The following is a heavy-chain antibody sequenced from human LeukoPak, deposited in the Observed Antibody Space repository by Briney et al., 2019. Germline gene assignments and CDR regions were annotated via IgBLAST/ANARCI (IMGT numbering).Heavy chain of an antibody. V-gene: IGHV3-48*01. Sequence: GGSLRLSCAVSGFTFSSYAMNWVRQAPGKGLEWVSYISSSSSIIYYADSVKGRFTISRDTSKNTLSLLMNSLRAEDTAVYYCASLSLGHYWGQGTLVTVSS. CDR2: ISSSSSII. CDR3: ASLSLGHY. D-gene: IGHD6-6*01. CDR1: GFTFSSYA. J-gene: IGHJ4*02.